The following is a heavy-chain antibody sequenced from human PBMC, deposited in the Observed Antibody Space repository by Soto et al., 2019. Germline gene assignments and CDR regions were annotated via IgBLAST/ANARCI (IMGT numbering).Heavy chain of an antibody. V-gene: IGHV1-69*01. Sequence: QVQLVQSGAEVKKPGSSVKVSCKASGGTFSSYAISWVRQAPGQGLEWMGGIIPIFGTANYAQKFQGRVTITADDSTSTAYMELSSLRSEDTAVYYCARDGLRYSSPSGSYYYYYGMDVWGQGTTVTV. CDR2: IIPIFGTA. D-gene: IGHD6-6*01. J-gene: IGHJ6*02. CDR1: GGTFSSYA. CDR3: ARDGLRYSSPSGSYYYYYGMDV.